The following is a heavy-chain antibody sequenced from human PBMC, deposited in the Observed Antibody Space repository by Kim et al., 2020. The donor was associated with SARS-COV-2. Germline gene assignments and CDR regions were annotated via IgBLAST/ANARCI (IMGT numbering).Heavy chain of an antibody. CDR3: ARDGQITFFGGRLHDCYYMDV. V-gene: IGHV1-3*01. D-gene: IGHD3-3*01. CDR1: GYTFTSYA. CDR2: INAGNGNT. J-gene: IGHJ6*03. Sequence: ASVKVSCKASGYTFTSYAMHWVRQAPGQRLEWMGWINAGNGNTKYSQKFQGRVTITRDTSASTAYMELSSLRSEDTAVYYCARDGQITFFGGRLHDCYYMDVWGKGTTVTVSS.